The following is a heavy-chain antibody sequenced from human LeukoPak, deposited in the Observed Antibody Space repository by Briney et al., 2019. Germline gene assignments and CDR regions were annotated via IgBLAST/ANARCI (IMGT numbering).Heavy chain of an antibody. V-gene: IGHV4-61*02. Sequence: SETLSLTCTVPGGSISSGSYYWNWIRQPAGQGLEWIGRFYNSGRTNFNPSLKSRVTISADTSKNQFSLKVRSVTAADTAVYYCARGDLKSDWFDPWGQGTLVTVSS. D-gene: IGHD3-3*01. J-gene: IGHJ5*02. CDR2: FYNSGRT. CDR3: ARGDLKSDWFDP. CDR1: GGSISSGSYY.